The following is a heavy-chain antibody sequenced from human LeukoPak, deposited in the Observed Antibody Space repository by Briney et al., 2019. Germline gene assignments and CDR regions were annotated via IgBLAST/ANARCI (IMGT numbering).Heavy chain of an antibody. V-gene: IGHV4-59*08. CDR1: GGSISSHY. CDR3: ARQADDSSSSLVYFDY. D-gene: IGHD6-6*01. Sequence: PSETLSLTCAVPGGSISSHYWSWIRQPPGKGLEWIGFIYYSGTTKYNPSLKSRVTISADTSKNQFSLKLSSVAAADTAVYYCARQADDSSSSLVYFDYWGQGTLVTVSS. CDR2: IYYSGTT. J-gene: IGHJ4*02.